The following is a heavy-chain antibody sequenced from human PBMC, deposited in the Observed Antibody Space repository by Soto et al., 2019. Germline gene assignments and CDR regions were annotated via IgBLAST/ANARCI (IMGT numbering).Heavy chain of an antibody. CDR2: INPSSDSK. Sequence: QAQLVQSGPEVKKPGASAKVSCKASEYTFSNYYLHWLRQAPGQGPEWMGVINPSSDSKTYARKFQGRVTMTRDTSTSAVYMELNSLRSEDTAVYYCARVKISLVRGLDSWGQGTLVTVSS. CDR1: EYTFSNYY. CDR3: ARVKISLVRGLDS. J-gene: IGHJ4*02. D-gene: IGHD3-10*01. V-gene: IGHV1-46*03.